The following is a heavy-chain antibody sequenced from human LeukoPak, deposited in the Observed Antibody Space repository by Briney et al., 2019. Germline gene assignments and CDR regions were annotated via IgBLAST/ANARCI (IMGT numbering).Heavy chain of an antibody. CDR2: ISGDGGSR. D-gene: IGHD6-19*01. Sequence: GGSLRLSCAVSGFTFDDYAMHWVRQAPGEGLEWVSLISGDGGSRYYAGSVKGRFTVSRDNSKNSLYLQMNRLRTDDTAFYYCAKGADPLTWRMTTVAGTRFDFWGQGTLVTVSS. J-gene: IGHJ4*02. CDR1: GFTFDDYA. V-gene: IGHV3-43*02. CDR3: AKGADPLTWRMTTVAGTRFDF.